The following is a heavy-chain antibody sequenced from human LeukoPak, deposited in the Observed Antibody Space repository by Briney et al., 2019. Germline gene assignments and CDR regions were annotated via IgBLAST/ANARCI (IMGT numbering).Heavy chain of an antibody. J-gene: IGHJ4*02. V-gene: IGHV1-8*01. CDR1: GYRFTNFD. CDR3: ARGPRESSSSDY. CDR2: MNPDNGNT. Sequence: VSVKISCKTSGYRFTNFDINWVRQAPGQGLEWMGWMNPDNGNTGYAQKFQGRVSMRGDTSISTAFMVLSSPRSDDTAVYFCARGPRESSSSDYWGQGTLVSVSS. D-gene: IGHD6-13*01.